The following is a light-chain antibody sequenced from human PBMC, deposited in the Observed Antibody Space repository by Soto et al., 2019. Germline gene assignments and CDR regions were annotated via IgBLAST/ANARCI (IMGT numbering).Light chain of an antibody. CDR1: SSDVGSYNL. CDR2: EVS. CDR3: CSYAGSSTV. Sequence: QPVLTQPASVSGSPGQSITISCTGTSSDVGSYNLVSWYQQHPGKAPKLMIYEVSKRPSGVSNRFSGSKSGNTASLTISGLQAEDEADYYCCSYAGSSTVFGGGTKLTV. V-gene: IGLV2-23*02. J-gene: IGLJ2*01.